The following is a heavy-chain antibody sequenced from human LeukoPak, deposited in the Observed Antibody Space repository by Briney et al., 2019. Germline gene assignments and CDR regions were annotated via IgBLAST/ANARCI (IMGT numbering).Heavy chain of an antibody. V-gene: IGHV3-23*01. D-gene: IGHD1-26*01. CDR1: VFTFTSYA. J-gene: IGHJ4*02. Sequence: PGGSLRLSCAASVFTFTSYATSWVRQAPGKGLEWVASKRVSGVSPFYVDSVKGRFTISRDNTKNTLYLQMNSLRAEDTALYCCAKDPHRGSPYYFDYWGQGTLVTVSS. CDR3: AKDPHRGSPYYFDY. CDR2: KRVSGVSP.